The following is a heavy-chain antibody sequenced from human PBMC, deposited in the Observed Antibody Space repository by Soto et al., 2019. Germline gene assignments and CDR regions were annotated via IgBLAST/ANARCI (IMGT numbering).Heavy chain of an antibody. Sequence: VASVKVSCKASGGTFSSYAISWVRQAPGQGLGWMGGIIPIFGTANYAQKFQGRVTITADESTSTAYMELSSLRSEDTAVYYCARLLAAAGTWFDPWGQGTLVTVSS. D-gene: IGHD6-13*01. CDR1: GGTFSSYA. CDR2: IIPIFGTA. V-gene: IGHV1-69*13. CDR3: ARLLAAAGTWFDP. J-gene: IGHJ5*02.